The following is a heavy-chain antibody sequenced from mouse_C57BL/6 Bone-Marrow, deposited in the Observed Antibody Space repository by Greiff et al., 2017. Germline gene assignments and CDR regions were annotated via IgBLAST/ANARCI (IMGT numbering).Heavy chain of an antibody. Sequence: QVQLQQPGAELVKPGASVKLSCKASGYTFTSYWMHWVKQRPGQGLEWIGMIHPNSGSTNYNEKFTSKATLTVDKSSSTAYMQLSSLTSEDSAVSDCAREEDSNYEDFDYWGKGTTLTVSS. J-gene: IGHJ2*01. D-gene: IGHD2-5*01. CDR2: IHPNSGST. V-gene: IGHV1-64*01. CDR1: GYTFTSYW. CDR3: AREEDSNYEDFDY.